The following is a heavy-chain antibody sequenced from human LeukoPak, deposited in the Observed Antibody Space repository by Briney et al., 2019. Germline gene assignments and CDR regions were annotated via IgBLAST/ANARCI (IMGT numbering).Heavy chain of an antibody. Sequence: GSSVKVSCKASGGTFITYAIGWVRQAPGQGLEWMGWISAYNGNTNYAQKLQGRVTVTTDTSTSTAYMELRSLRSDDTAVYYCARGDGYYGSGSSFDYWGQGTLVTVSS. CDR2: ISAYNGNT. V-gene: IGHV1-18*01. CDR3: ARGDGYYGSGSSFDY. J-gene: IGHJ4*02. D-gene: IGHD3-10*01. CDR1: GGTFITYA.